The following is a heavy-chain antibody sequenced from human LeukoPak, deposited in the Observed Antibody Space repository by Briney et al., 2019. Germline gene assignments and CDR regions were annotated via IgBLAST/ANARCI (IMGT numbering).Heavy chain of an antibody. V-gene: IGHV3-48*01. J-gene: IGHJ4*02. D-gene: IGHD3-22*01. CDR1: GFTFSSYS. CDR3: ARDPVPLVVVITTSTFDY. Sequence: GGSLRLSWAASGFTFSSYSMNWVRQAPGKGLEWVSYISSSSSTIYYADSVKGRFTISRDNSKNTLYLQMNSLRAEDTAVYYCARDPVPLVVVITTSTFDYWGQGTLVTVSS. CDR2: ISSSSSTI.